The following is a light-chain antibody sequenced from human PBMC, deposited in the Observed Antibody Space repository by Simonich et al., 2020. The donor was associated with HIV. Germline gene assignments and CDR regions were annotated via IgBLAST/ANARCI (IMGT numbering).Light chain of an antibody. CDR2: EGS. CDR3: CSYAGSSTLV. Sequence: QSALTQPASVSGSPGQSITIPCTGTSSDVGSYNLVSWYQQHPGKAPKVMIYEGSERPSGVSNRFSGSKSDNTASLTISGLHAEDEAYYYCCSYAGSSTLVFGGGTKVTVL. J-gene: IGLJ3*02. V-gene: IGLV2-23*01. CDR1: SSDVGSYNL.